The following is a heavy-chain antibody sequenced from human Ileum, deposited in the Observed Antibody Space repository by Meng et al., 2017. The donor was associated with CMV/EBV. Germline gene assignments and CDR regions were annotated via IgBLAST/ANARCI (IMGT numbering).Heavy chain of an antibody. Sequence: QMQLQGSGPGLVKPSETLPLTCSVSGGSISDYHWTWIRKSAGKGLQWLGRLRTSGTIDHNPSFKSRVTLSIDTSKNQFSLKLTSVTAADTAVYYCGRAGARGVPVDIWGQGTLVTVSS. D-gene: IGHD3-10*01. V-gene: IGHV4-4*07. CDR1: GGSISDYH. CDR2: LRTSGTI. CDR3: GRAGARGVPVDI. J-gene: IGHJ4*02.